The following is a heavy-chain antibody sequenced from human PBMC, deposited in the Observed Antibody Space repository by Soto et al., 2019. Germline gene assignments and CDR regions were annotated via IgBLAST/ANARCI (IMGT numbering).Heavy chain of an antibody. Sequence: ETLSLTCVVSGYSISSGYYWGWIRQPPGKGLEWIGNIYRSGSTYYNPSLKSRVTISVDTSKNQFSLKLSSVTAADTAVYYCARDGEWQLPYDYWGLGTLVTVSS. CDR3: ARDGEWQLPYDY. CDR2: IYRSGST. V-gene: IGHV4-38-2*02. D-gene: IGHD2-15*01. CDR1: GYSISSGYY. J-gene: IGHJ4*02.